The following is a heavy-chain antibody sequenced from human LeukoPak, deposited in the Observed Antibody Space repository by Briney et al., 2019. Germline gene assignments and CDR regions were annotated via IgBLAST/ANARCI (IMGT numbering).Heavy chain of an antibody. V-gene: IGHV3-9*01. J-gene: IGHJ4*02. CDR2: ISWNSGSI. CDR1: GFTFDDYA. D-gene: IGHD3-9*01. CDR3: AKATDNYDILTGHYFDY. Sequence: GRSLRLSCAASGFTFDDYAMRWVRQAPGKGLEWVSGISWNSGSIGYADSVKGRFTISRDNAKNSLYLQMNGLRAEDTALYYCAKATDNYDILTGHYFDYWGQGTLVTVSS.